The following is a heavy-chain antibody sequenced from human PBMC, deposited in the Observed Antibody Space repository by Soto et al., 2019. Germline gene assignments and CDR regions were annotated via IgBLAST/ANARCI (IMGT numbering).Heavy chain of an antibody. D-gene: IGHD3-3*01. CDR1: GYTFTSYG. J-gene: IGHJ1*01. Sequence: QVQLVQSGAEVKKPGASVKVSCKASGYTFTSYGISWVRQAPGQGLEWMGWISAYNGNTNYAQKLQGRVTMTTDTPPTTASRGMGGLSSDDPAGYSGARVGVGASTGFHHWAQGPLVTAS. CDR2: ISAYNGNT. CDR3: ARVGVGASTGFHH. V-gene: IGHV1-18*01.